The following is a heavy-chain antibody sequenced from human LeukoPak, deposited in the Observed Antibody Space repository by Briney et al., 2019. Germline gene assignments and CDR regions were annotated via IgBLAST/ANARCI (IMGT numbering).Heavy chain of an antibody. CDR3: ATRVSTSRSFDY. J-gene: IGHJ4*02. Sequence: GSLRLSCAASGFTVSSNYMSWVRQAPGKGLEWVSVIYGGGSTYYADSVKGRFTISRDNSKNTLYLQMNSLRAEDTAVYYCATRVSTSRSFDYWGQGTLVTVSS. CDR1: GFTVSSNY. CDR2: IYGGGST. V-gene: IGHV3-53*01.